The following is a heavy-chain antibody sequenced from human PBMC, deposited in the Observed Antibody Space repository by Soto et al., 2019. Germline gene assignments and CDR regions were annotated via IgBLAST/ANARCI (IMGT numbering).Heavy chain of an antibody. CDR3: ARRPSRYSSGGGCYSGDYYGLDV. CDR1: GGTFSTNA. V-gene: IGHV1-69*06. D-gene: IGHD2-15*01. CDR2: IIPMFGTA. Sequence: QVQLVQSGAEVKKPGSSVKVSCKASGGTFSTNAINWVRQAPGQGLEWMGGIIPMFGTANYAQKFQGRVTITADKSTSTAYMDLSSLRSDDTAVYYCARRPSRYSSGGGCYSGDYYGLDVWGQGTPVTVSS. J-gene: IGHJ6*02.